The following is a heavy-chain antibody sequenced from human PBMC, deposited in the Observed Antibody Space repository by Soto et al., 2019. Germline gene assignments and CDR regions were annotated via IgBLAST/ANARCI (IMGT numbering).Heavy chain of an antibody. Sequence: SETLSLTCAVSGVSISSDNWWTWVRQTPQRGLEYIGEIFHDGTANYYPSFERRVAISVDTSKNQFSLKLTSVTAADTAIYFCARLVYDTRLNYMYFDFWGQGALVTVSS. V-gene: IGHV4-4*02. CDR3: ARLVYDTRLNYMYFDF. CDR2: IFHDGTA. J-gene: IGHJ4*02. D-gene: IGHD3-10*01. CDR1: GVSISSDNW.